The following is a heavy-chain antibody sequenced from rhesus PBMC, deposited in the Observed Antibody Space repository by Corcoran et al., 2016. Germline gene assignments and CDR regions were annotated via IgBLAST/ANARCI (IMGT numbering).Heavy chain of an antibody. CDR3: ARRGYHSSPDS. Sequence: QVQLQESGPGLVKPSETLSLTCAVSGDSISRGYYWGWIRQPPGKGLEGIGHISSGGSNYLNPSLRRRVTLSVDPSKNQFSLKLSAVTAADTAVYYCARRGYHSSPDSWGQGVLVTVSS. CDR1: GDSISRGYY. J-gene: IGHJ4*01. CDR2: ISSGGSN. D-gene: IGHD6-13*01. V-gene: IGHV4S14*01.